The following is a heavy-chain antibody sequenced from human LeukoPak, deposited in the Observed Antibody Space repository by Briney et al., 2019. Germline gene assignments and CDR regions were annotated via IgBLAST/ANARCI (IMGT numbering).Heavy chain of an antibody. J-gene: IGHJ4*02. CDR3: ARGAHGNYYGTLDY. CDR1: GGSISSYY. D-gene: IGHD1-26*01. V-gene: IGHV4-59*12. Sequence: SETLSLTCTVSGGSISSYYWSWIRQPPGKGLEWIGYIYYSGSTNYNPSLKSRVTISVDTSKNQFSLKLSSVTAADTAVYYCARGAHGNYYGTLDYWGQGTLVTVSS. CDR2: IYYSGST.